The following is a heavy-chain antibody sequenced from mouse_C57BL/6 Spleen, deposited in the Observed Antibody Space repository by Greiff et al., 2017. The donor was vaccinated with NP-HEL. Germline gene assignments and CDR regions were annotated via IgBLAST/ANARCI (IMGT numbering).Heavy chain of an antibody. CDR2: IDPNSGGT. CDR1: GYTFTSYW. Sequence: VKLQQPGAELVKPGASVKLSCKASGYTFTSYWMHWVKQRPGRGLEWIGRIDPNSGGTKYNEKFKSKATLTVDKPSSTAYMQLSSLTSEDSAVYYCARILVTTVVATRYFDVWGTGTTVTVSS. V-gene: IGHV1-72*01. CDR3: ARILVTTVVATRYFDV. D-gene: IGHD1-1*01. J-gene: IGHJ1*03.